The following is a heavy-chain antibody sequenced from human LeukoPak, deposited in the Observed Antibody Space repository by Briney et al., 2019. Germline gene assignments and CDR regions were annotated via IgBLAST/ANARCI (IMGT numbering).Heavy chain of an antibody. Sequence: EASVKVSCKASGYTFTDYFMNWMRQAPGQRLEWMGWINAGNGNTKYSQKLQGRVTITRDTSSSTAYMQLSSLRSEDTAVYYCAAGHDAFDIWGQGTMVTVSS. J-gene: IGHJ3*02. V-gene: IGHV1/OR15-3*01. CDR3: AAGHDAFDI. D-gene: IGHD6-13*01. CDR2: INAGNGNT. CDR1: GYTFTDYF.